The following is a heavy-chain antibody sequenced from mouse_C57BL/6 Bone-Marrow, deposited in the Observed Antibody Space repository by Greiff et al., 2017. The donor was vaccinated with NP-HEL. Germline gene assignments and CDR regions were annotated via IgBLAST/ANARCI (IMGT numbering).Heavy chain of an antibody. D-gene: IGHD1-2*01. CDR2: IHPSDSDT. Sequence: VQLQQPGAALVKPGASVKVSCKASGYTFTSYWMHWVKQRPGPGLEWIGRIHPSDSDTNYNPKFKGKATLTVDKSSRTAYMQLSSLTSEDAAVYYCAIWGISLRRGDYWGQGTTLTVSS. CDR3: AIWGISLRRGDY. J-gene: IGHJ2*01. V-gene: IGHV1-74*01. CDR1: GYTFTSYW.